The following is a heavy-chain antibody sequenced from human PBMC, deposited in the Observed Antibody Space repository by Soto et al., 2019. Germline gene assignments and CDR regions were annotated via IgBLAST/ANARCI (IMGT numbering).Heavy chain of an antibody. CDR1: GFTFSSYA. V-gene: IGHV3-23*01. J-gene: IGHJ6*02. Sequence: LRLSCAASGFTFSSYAMSWVRQAPGKGLEWVSAISGSGGSTYYADSVKGRFTISRDNSKNTLYLQMNSLRAEDTAVYYCAKVLPAAPYYYYYGMDVWGQGTTVTVSS. D-gene: IGHD2-2*01. CDR2: ISGSGGST. CDR3: AKVLPAAPYYYYYGMDV.